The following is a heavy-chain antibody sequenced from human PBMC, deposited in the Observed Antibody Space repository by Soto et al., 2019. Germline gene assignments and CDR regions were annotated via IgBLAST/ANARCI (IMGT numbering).Heavy chain of an antibody. CDR1: GYTFTSYD. V-gene: IGHV1-8*01. Sequence: QVQLVQSGAEVKKPGASVKVSCKASGYTFTSYDINWVRQATGQGLEWMGWMNPNSGNTGYAQKFQGRVTMTRNTXIXTXSMERSRLRSEDTAVYYCARGEHHYDVWSGYPSVDYWGQGTLVTVSS. CDR3: ARGEHHYDVWSGYPSVDY. CDR2: MNPNSGNT. J-gene: IGHJ4*02. D-gene: IGHD3-3*01.